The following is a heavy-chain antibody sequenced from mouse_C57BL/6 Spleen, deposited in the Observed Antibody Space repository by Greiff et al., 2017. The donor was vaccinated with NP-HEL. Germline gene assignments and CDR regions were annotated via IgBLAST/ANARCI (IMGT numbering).Heavy chain of an antibody. D-gene: IGHD1-1*01. V-gene: IGHV1-55*01. CDR1: GYTFTSYW. CDR2: IYPGSGST. J-gene: IGHJ3*01. CDR3: ARWGTLGYGSSLAWFAY. Sequence: QVQLKQPGAELVKPGASVKMSCKASGYTFTSYWITWVKQRPGQGLEWIGDIYPGSGSTNYNEKFKSKATLTVDTSSSTAYMQLSSLTSEDSAVYYCARWGTLGYGSSLAWFAYWGQGTLVTVSA.